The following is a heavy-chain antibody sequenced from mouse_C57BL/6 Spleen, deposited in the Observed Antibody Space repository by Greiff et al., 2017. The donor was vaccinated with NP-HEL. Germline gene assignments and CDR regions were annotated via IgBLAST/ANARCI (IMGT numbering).Heavy chain of an antibody. J-gene: IGHJ4*01. CDR2: IWSGGST. CDR1: GFSLTSYG. Sequence: VMLVESGPGLVQPSQSLSITCTVSGFSLTSYGVHWVRQSPGKGLEWLGVIWSGGSTDYNAAFISRLSISKDNSKSQVFFKMNSLQADDTAIYYCATPDVFFYAMDYWGQGTSVTVSS. V-gene: IGHV2-2*01. CDR3: ATPDVFFYAMDY.